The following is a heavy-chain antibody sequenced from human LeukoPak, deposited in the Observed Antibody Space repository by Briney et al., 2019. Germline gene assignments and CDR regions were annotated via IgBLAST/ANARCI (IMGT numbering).Heavy chain of an antibody. D-gene: IGHD4-17*01. V-gene: IGHV3-53*01. CDR1: GFTVSSNY. CDR2: IYSGGST. CDR3: ASSTGGVTRRPYYYYGMDV. J-gene: IGHJ6*02. Sequence: GGSLRLSCAASGFTVSSNYMSWVRQAPGKGLEWVSVIYSGGSTYYADSVKGRFTISRDNPKNTLYLQMNSLRAEDTAVYYCASSTGGVTRRPYYYYGMDVWGQGTTVTVSS.